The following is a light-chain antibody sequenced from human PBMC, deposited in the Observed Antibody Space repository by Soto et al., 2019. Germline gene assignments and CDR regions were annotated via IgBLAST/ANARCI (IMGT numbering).Light chain of an antibody. Sequence: EIVLTQSPGTLPLPPGERPTPSCRASQRVSSEFLAWYQQKPGQAPRLLMYGASNRATGIPDRFSGTGSGTDFTLTISRLEPEDFAVYYCQQYGSSPYTFGLGTKLEIK. CDR3: QQYGSSPYT. J-gene: IGKJ2*01. CDR2: GAS. CDR1: QRVSSEF. V-gene: IGKV3-20*01.